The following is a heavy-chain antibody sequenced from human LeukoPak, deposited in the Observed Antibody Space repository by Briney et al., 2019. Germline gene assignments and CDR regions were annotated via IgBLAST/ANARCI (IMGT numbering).Heavy chain of an antibody. J-gene: IGHJ4*02. CDR1: GYSFTSYW. CDR2: IYPGDSDT. V-gene: IGHV5-51*01. D-gene: IGHD3-22*01. CDR3: ASLPGYYDSSGYLDY. Sequence: GESLKISCKGSGYSFTSYWIGWVRQMPGKGLEWMGIIYPGDSDTRYSPSFQGQVTISADKSISTAYLQWSSLKASDTAMCYCASLPGYYDSSGYLDYWGQGTLVTVSS.